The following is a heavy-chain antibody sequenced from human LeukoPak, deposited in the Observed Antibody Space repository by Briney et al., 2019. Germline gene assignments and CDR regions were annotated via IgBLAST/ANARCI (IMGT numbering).Heavy chain of an antibody. J-gene: IGHJ4*02. Sequence: ETLCLSCAASGCTFSGYYMSWIRQAPGKGLEWIGQINNSGSTNYNPSLKSRVTISVDTSKNQFSLKLSSVTAADTAVYYCARFIVVRGGYYFDYWGQGTLVTVSS. D-gene: IGHD3-10*01. V-gene: IGHV4-34*01. CDR3: ARFIVVRGGYYFDY. CDR1: GCTFSGYY. CDR2: INNSGST.